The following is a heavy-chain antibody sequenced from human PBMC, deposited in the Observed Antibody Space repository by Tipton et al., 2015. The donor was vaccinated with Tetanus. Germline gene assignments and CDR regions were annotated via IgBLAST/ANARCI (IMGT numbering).Heavy chain of an antibody. CDR1: GFTFSSYS. Sequence: SLRLSCAASGFTFSSYSMNWVRQAPGKGLEWVSSISSSSSYIYYADSVKGRFTISRDNAKNSLYLQMNSLRAEDTAVYYCARGQAVLRYFDWLLLAPPCDYWGQGTLVTVSS. CDR3: ARGQAVLRYFDWLLLAPPCDY. V-gene: IGHV3-21*01. D-gene: IGHD3-9*01. J-gene: IGHJ4*02. CDR2: ISSSSSYI.